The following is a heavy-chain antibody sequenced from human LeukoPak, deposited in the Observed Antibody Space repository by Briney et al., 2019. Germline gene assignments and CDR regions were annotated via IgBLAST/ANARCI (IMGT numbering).Heavy chain of an antibody. J-gene: IGHJ6*02. D-gene: IGHD3-9*01. CDR2: ISWNSGSV. Sequence: GGSLRLSCAASGFTFDDYAMHWVRQAPGKGLEWVSGISWNSGSVGYADSVKGRFTISRDNAKNSLYLQMNSLRAEDTALYYCAKDIAIGGYDISLIGMDVWGQGTTVTVSS. CDR1: GFTFDDYA. CDR3: AKDIAIGGYDISLIGMDV. V-gene: IGHV3-9*01.